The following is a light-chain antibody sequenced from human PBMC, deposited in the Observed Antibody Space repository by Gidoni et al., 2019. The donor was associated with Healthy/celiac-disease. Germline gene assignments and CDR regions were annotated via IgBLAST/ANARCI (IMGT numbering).Light chain of an antibody. CDR2: GAS. CDR3: QQYGSSPQT. Sequence: ESVLTQSPGTLHLSPGERATLSCRASQSVSSSYLAWYQQKPGQAPRLLIYGASSRATGIPDRFSGSGSGTDFTLTISRLEPEDFAVYYCQQYGSSPQTFGQGTKVEI. CDR1: QSVSSSY. J-gene: IGKJ1*01. V-gene: IGKV3-20*01.